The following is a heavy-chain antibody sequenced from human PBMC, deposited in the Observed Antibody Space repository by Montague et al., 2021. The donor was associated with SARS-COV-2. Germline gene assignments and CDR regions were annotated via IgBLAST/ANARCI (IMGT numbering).Heavy chain of an antibody. CDR1: GFTLSSSA. Sequence: SLRLSCAASGFTLSSSALSWVRQAPGKGLEWVSNIYGATGRTFYADSVKGRFTMSRENSKNTLYLQMNSLRVDDTAVYYCAKVDSVFPWGQGTPVTVSS. CDR3: AKVDSVFP. D-gene: IGHD3/OR15-3a*01. CDR2: IYGATGRT. J-gene: IGHJ4*02. V-gene: IGHV3-23*03.